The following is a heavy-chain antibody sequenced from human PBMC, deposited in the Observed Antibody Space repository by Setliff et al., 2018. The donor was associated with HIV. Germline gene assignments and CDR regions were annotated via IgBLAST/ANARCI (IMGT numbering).Heavy chain of an antibody. CDR3: ARDSVEGATVTKGLDY. V-gene: IGHV1-18*01. J-gene: IGHJ4*02. CDR2: ISAYNGDT. Sequence: ASVKVSCKASGYTFTSYAISWVRQAPGPGLEWVGWISAYNGDTKYAQKFQDRVTMTTDTSKRIAYMVLRSLRSDDTAVYYCARDSVEGATVTKGLDYWGQGTRVTVSS. CDR1: GYTFTSYA. D-gene: IGHD4-17*01.